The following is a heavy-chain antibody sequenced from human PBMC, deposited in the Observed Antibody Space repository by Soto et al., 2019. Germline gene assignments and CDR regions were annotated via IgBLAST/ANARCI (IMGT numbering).Heavy chain of an antibody. J-gene: IGHJ4*02. V-gene: IGHV1-18*01. CDR3: ARDGRRMYYDFWSGYVFDY. Sequence: ASVKVSCKASGYTFTSYGISWVRQAPGQGLEWMGWISAYNGNTNYAQKLQGRVTMTTDTSTSTAYMELRSLRSDDTAVYYCARDGRRMYYDFWSGYVFDYWGQGTLVTVSS. CDR2: ISAYNGNT. CDR1: GYTFTSYG. D-gene: IGHD3-3*01.